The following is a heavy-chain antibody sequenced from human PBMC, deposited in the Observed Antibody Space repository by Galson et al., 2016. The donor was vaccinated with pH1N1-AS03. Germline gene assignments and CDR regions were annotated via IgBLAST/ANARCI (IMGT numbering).Heavy chain of an antibody. CDR3: ARRANWGFAGRQNWFDP. Sequence: ETLSLPCAVYGGSFSGYSCSWIRQPPGKGLEWIGEINHSGSTNYNPSLKSRVTMSVDMAKNLISLNMTSVTAADPAVYYCARRANWGFAGRQNWFDPWGQGTLVTVSS. D-gene: IGHD7-27*01. CDR1: GGSFSGYS. J-gene: IGHJ5*02. V-gene: IGHV4-34*01. CDR2: INHSGST.